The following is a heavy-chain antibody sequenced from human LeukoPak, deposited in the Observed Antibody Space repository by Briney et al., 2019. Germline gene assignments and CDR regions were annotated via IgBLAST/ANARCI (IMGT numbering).Heavy chain of an antibody. CDR3: ARYTYAADY. V-gene: IGHV3-64*02. J-gene: IGHJ4*02. D-gene: IGHD2-2*01. Sequence: GGSLRLSCVASGFTFSSYVMHWVRQAPGKGLEYVSAISSDGGSTYYADSVKGRFTISRDNSKNTLYLHMGSLRAEDMAVYFCARYTYAADYWGQGTLVTVSS. CDR2: ISSDGGST. CDR1: GFTFSSYV.